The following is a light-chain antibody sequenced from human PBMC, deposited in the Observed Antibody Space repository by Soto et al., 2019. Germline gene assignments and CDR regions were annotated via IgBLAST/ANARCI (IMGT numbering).Light chain of an antibody. CDR2: DAS. Sequence: EIVLTQSPATLSLSPGERATLSCRASQSVSSFLVWYQQKPGQAPRLLISDASNRATGIPGRFSGSGSGTDFSLTISSLEPEDFAVYYCQQRSNWPWTFGQGTKVDIK. V-gene: IGKV3-11*01. CDR3: QQRSNWPWT. J-gene: IGKJ1*01. CDR1: QSVSSF.